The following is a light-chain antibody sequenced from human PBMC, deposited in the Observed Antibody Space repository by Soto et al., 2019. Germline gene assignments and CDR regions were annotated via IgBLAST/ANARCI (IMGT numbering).Light chain of an antibody. V-gene: IGKV1-39*01. CDR2: ATD. CDR3: QQSYNTPQT. J-gene: IGKJ1*01. CDR1: QTITNY. Sequence: DIQMTQSPSSLSASVGDRVTITCRASQTITNYLNWYQQQSGKAPKLLIYATDTLQSGVPSRFSGSGSGTDYTLTISSLLPEDFATYYCQQSYNTPQTFGQGTKVDLK.